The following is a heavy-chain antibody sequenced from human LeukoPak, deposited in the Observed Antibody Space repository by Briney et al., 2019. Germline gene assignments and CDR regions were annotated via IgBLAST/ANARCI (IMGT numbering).Heavy chain of an antibody. CDR3: AIERRHLFTSSWPS. Sequence: GGSLRLSCEASGFTFSVSCMTWVRQAPGEGLEWVANIKEDGTEKYYVDSVKGRFTLSRDNAENSLFQHMSSLRGEDTAVYYCAIERRHLFTSSWPSWGHGTLVTVST. CDR1: GFTFSVSC. CDR2: IKEDGTEK. D-gene: IGHD6-13*01. J-gene: IGHJ5*01. V-gene: IGHV3-7*01.